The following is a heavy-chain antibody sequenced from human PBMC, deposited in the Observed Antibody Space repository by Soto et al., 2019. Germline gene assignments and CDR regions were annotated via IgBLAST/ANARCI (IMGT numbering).Heavy chain of an antibody. Sequence: SLRLSCTASGFTFSSYGMHWVRQTPGMGLEWVAHISYDGNNEHYTDSVKGRFTISRDNSKNTVYLQMNSLRTEDTALYYCAKDTYYHDSSGYYVFDHWGQG. CDR1: GFTFSSYG. D-gene: IGHD3-22*01. V-gene: IGHV3-30*18. CDR3: AKDTYYHDSSGYYVFDH. CDR2: ISYDGNNE. J-gene: IGHJ4*02.